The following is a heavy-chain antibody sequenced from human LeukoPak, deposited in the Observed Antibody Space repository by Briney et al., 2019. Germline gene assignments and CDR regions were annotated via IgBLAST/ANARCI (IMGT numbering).Heavy chain of an antibody. CDR2: VSADGSST. Sequence: PGGSLRLSCATSGFSFRSYWMHWVRQAPGKGLVWVSRVSADGSSTAYADSVRGRFTISRDNAKNTLYLQMNSLRAEDTAVYYCARVTYGSGTYGAFDYWGQGTLVTVSS. D-gene: IGHD3-10*01. J-gene: IGHJ4*02. CDR1: GFSFRSYW. V-gene: IGHV3-74*01. CDR3: ARVTYGSGTYGAFDY.